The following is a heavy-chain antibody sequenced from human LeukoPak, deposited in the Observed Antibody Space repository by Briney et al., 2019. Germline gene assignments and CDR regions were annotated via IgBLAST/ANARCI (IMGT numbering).Heavy chain of an antibody. CDR2: INQDESEK. CDR1: GFTFSSYW. J-gene: IGHJ3*01. V-gene: IGHV3-7*03. D-gene: IGHD7-27*01. CDR3: AKGRWGLTINNFDL. Sequence: GGSLRLSCAASGFTFSSYWMTWVRQAPGKGLEWVANINQDESEKYYVDSVKGRFTISRDSSKNTLYLQMNSLGGEDTALYYCAKGRWGLTINNFDLWGQGTMVTVSS.